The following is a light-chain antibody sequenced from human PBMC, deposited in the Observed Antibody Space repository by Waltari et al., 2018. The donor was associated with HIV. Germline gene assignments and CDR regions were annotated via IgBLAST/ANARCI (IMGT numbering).Light chain of an antibody. CDR3: QHRSSWPPT. CDR1: QSIYVH. Sequence: EIVLTQSQATLSLSPGQRATLSCRASQSIYVHLGWYQHKPGQPPRLLVYDSSKRVTDIPARFSGSGSGANFTLTISSLEPEDFAVYYCQHRSSWPPTFGGGTRIEI. V-gene: IGKV3-11*01. CDR2: DSS. J-gene: IGKJ4*01.